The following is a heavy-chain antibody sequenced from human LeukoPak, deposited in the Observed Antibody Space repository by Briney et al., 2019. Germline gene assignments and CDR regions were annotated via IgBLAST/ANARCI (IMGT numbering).Heavy chain of an antibody. J-gene: IGHJ4*02. V-gene: IGHV3-30*18. CDR3: PKDGHCSNGVCYGYFDY. CDR1: GFTFSSYG. CDR2: ISYDGSNK. D-gene: IGHD2-8*01. Sequence: GGSLRLSCAASGFTFSSYGMHWVRQAPGKGLEWVARISYDGSNKYYADSVKGRFTISRDNSKNTVYLQMNSLRAEDTAVYYCPKDGHCSNGVCYGYFDYWGQGILVTVSS.